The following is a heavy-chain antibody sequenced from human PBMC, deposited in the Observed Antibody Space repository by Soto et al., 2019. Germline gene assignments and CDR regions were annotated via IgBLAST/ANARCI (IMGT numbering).Heavy chain of an antibody. CDR3: AKSTGGTANGMDV. CDR1: GFTFDEYG. Sequence: EVQLVESGGGLVQPGRSLRLSCAASGFTFDEYGMHWVRQAPGKGLEWVSGIAWNGGSIGYADSVKGRFSISRDNAKNSLYLQMNSLSPEDTALYFCAKSTGGTANGMDVWGQGTTVTVFS. D-gene: IGHD2-8*02. V-gene: IGHV3-9*01. CDR2: IAWNGGSI. J-gene: IGHJ6*02.